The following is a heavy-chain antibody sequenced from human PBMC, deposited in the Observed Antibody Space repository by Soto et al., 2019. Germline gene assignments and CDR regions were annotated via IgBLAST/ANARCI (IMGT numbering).Heavy chain of an antibody. V-gene: IGHV3-23*01. CDR2: IGGSGGNI. D-gene: IGHD5-12*01. CDR1: GFAFSTYG. J-gene: IGHJ4*02. CDR3: ARLYSGYVDY. Sequence: GGSLRLSCAASGFAFSTYGMTWVRPAPGKGLEWVSAIGGSGGNIYYADSVKGRFTISRDNSKSTLYLQMNSLRVEDTAIYYCARLYSGYVDYWGQGTPVTVSS.